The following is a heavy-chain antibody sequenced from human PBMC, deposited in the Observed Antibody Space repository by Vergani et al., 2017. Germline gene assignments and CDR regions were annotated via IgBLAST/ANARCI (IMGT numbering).Heavy chain of an antibody. CDR3: VRRMAVAVAGSFDL. CDR1: GGSITYGAFY. CDR2: IYHTGTT. D-gene: IGHD6-19*01. V-gene: IGHV4-39*07. Sequence: QLQLQESGPGLVKPSETLSLTCTVSGGSITYGAFYWGWTRQSPGKGLEWIGSIYHTGTTYYNPSLKSRITISVDTSKNQFSLKLTSVSAADTARYYCVRRMAVAVAGSFDLWGQGTLVTVSS. J-gene: IGHJ4*02.